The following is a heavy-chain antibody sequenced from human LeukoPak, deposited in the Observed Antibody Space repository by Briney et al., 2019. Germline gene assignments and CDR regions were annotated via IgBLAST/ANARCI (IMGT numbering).Heavy chain of an antibody. J-gene: IGHJ5*02. CDR2: IKQDGSEK. CDR1: GFTFSSYS. Sequence: PGGSLRLSCAASGFTFSSYSMNWVRQAPGKGLEWVANIKQDGSEKYYVDSVKGRFTISRDNAKNSLYLQMNSLRAEDTAVYYCARDPYSSGWYGPNWFDPWGQGTLVTVSS. D-gene: IGHD6-19*01. CDR3: ARDPYSSGWYGPNWFDP. V-gene: IGHV3-7*01.